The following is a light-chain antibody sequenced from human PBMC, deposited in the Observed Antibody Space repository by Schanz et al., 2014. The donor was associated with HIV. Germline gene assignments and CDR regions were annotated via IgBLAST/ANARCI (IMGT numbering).Light chain of an antibody. J-gene: IGLJ1*01. CDR1: SSDVGGYNY. Sequence: QSALTQPPSASGSPGQSVTISCTGTSSDVGGYNYVSWYQQHPGKAPKLMIYEVSERPSGVPDRFSGSKSGNTASLTVSGLQAEDEADYYCSSKRSGDTTPFVFGSGTKLTVL. CDR2: EVS. CDR3: SSKRSGDTTPFV. V-gene: IGLV2-8*01.